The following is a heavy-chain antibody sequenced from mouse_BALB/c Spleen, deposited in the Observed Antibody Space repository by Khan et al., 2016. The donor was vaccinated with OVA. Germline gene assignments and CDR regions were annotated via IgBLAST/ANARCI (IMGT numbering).Heavy chain of an antibody. V-gene: IGHV2-6-7*01. CDR3: ARAYFGNYREAMDY. CDR2: IWGDGST. J-gene: IGHJ4*01. CDR1: GFSLTGYG. D-gene: IGHD2-10*01. Sequence: VKLLESGPGLVAPSQSLSITCTVSGFSLTGYGVNWVRQSPGKGLEWLGMIWGDGSTDYNSALKSRLSISKDNSKSQVFLKMNSLQTDDTARYYCARAYFGNYREAMDYWGQGTSVTASS.